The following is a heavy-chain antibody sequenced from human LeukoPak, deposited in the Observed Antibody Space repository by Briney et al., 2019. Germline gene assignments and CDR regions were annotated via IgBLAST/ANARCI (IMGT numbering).Heavy chain of an antibody. Sequence: SETLSLTCAVYGGPFSGYYWSWIRQPPGKGLEWIGEINHSGSTNYNPSLKSRVTISVDTSKNQFSLKLSSVTAADTAVYYCARRGDYWGQGTLVTVSS. CDR2: INHSGST. V-gene: IGHV4-34*01. CDR1: GGPFSGYY. J-gene: IGHJ4*02. CDR3: ARRGDY.